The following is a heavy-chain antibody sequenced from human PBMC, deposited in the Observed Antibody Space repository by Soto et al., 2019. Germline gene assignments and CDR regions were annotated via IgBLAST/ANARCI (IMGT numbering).Heavy chain of an antibody. D-gene: IGHD3-22*01. Sequence: EVQLVESGGGLVKPGGSLRLSCAASGFTFSNAWMSWVRQAPGKGLEWVGRIKSKTDGGTTDYAAPVKGRFTISRDDSKNTLYLPMNSLKTEDTAVYYCTTKPGPPDSMIVVGVDYWGQGTLVTVSS. CDR3: TTKPGPPDSMIVVGVDY. J-gene: IGHJ4*02. CDR1: GFTFSNAW. CDR2: IKSKTDGGTT. V-gene: IGHV3-15*01.